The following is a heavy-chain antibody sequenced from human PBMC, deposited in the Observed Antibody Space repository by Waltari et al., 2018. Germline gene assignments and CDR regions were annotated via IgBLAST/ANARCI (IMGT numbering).Heavy chain of an antibody. V-gene: IGHV4-61*02. Sequence: QVQLQESGPGLVKPSQTLSLTCTVSGGSISSGSYYWSWIRQPAGEGLEWIGRIYTSGSTSDNPYLKSRVTISVDTSKNQFSLKLSSMTAADTAVYYCVRDVGYCGGGGCYPGPWGQGTLVTVSS. J-gene: IGHJ5*02. CDR1: GGSISSGSYY. CDR3: VRDVGYCGGGGCYPGP. CDR2: IYTSGST. D-gene: IGHD2-15*01.